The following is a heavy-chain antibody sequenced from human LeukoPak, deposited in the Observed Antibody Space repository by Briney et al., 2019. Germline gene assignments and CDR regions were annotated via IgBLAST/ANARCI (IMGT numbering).Heavy chain of an antibody. Sequence: PGGSLRLSCAASGFTVPDNYMNWVRQSSGKGLEWVSVIYGGGDTNYADSVKGRFTISRDNSKNTLYMQMNSLRAEDTAVYYCAKDSSLEFYYYSYHMDVWGKGTTVTVSS. CDR3: AKDSSLEFYYYSYHMDV. D-gene: IGHD3-3*01. V-gene: IGHV3-53*01. CDR2: IYGGGDT. J-gene: IGHJ6*03. CDR1: GFTVPDNY.